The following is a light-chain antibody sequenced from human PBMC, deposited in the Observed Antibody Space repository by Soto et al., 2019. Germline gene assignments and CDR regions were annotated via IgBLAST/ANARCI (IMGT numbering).Light chain of an antibody. CDR2: GAS. CDR3: HQYNEWRP. V-gene: IGKV3-15*01. Sequence: IVITQSPATLSVSPGERATLSCRASQSVRNNLAWYQQKPGQAPRLLIYGASSRATGIPDRFRGSGSGTDFTLTISSLQSEDVAVYYCHQYNEWRPFGQGTK. CDR1: QSVRNN. J-gene: IGKJ1*01.